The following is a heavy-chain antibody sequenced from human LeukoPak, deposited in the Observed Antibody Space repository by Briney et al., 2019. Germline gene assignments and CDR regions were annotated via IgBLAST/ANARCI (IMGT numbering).Heavy chain of an antibody. D-gene: IGHD4-17*01. CDR1: AYTFTIYG. V-gene: IGHV1-18*01. Sequence: ASVKVSCKASAYTFTIYGISWVRQAPGQGLEWMGWISAYNGNTNYAQKLQGRVTMTTDTSTSTAYMELRSLRSDDTAVYYCARDPVPTTVTTLTKFDYWGQGTLVTVSS. CDR2: ISAYNGNT. J-gene: IGHJ4*02. CDR3: ARDPVPTTVTTLTKFDY.